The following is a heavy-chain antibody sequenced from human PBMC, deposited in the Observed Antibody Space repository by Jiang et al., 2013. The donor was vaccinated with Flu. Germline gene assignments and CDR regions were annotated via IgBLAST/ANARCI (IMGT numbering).Heavy chain of an antibody. CDR1: GGSISSYY. CDR3: ARGEGSSSWFDY. V-gene: IGHV4-59*01. Sequence: GSGLVKPSETLSLTCTVSGGSISSYYWSWIRQPPGKGLEWIGYIYYSGSTNYNPSLKSRVTISVDTSKNQFSLKLSSVTAADTAVYYCARGEGSSSWFDYWGPGNPGHRLL. D-gene: IGHD6-13*01. J-gene: IGHJ4*02. CDR2: IYYSGST.